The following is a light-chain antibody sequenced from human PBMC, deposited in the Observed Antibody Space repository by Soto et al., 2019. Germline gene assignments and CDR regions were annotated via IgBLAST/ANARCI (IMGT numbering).Light chain of an antibody. J-gene: IGLJ2*01. CDR1: SSNIEINY. CDR2: RNN. Sequence: SVLTQPPSASGAPGQGITISCSGGSSNIEINYVYWYQQLPGTAPRLLIYRNNQRPSGVPDRFSGSKSGTSASLAISALRSEDEADYYCTVWDDSLRGRLFGGGTKVTVL. V-gene: IGLV1-47*01. CDR3: TVWDDSLRGRL.